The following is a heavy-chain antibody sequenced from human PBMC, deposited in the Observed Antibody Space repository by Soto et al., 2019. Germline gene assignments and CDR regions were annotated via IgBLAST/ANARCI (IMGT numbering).Heavy chain of an antibody. CDR3: ANYNGYDFWRGSPHIDY. CDR1: GFTFSSYA. D-gene: IGHD3-3*01. CDR2: ISGSGGST. Sequence: GGSLRLSCAASGFTFSSYAMSWVRQAPGKGLEWVSAISGSGGSTYYADSVKGRFTISRDNSKNTLYLQMNSLRAEDTAVYYCANYNGYDFWRGSPHIDYWGQGTLVTVSS. J-gene: IGHJ4*02. V-gene: IGHV3-23*01.